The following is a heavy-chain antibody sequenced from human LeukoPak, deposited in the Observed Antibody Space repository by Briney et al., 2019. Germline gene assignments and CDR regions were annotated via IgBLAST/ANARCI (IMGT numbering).Heavy chain of an antibody. J-gene: IGHJ6*03. V-gene: IGHV4-4*07. CDR1: GGSINNFY. CDR2: IHASENT. D-gene: IGHD3-10*01. Sequence: SETLSLTCTFSGGSINNFYWSWSRQPAGKGLEWIGRIHASENTNYNPSLKSRVTMSVDTSKNQFSLKLSSVAAADTAVYYCARGSNYYGSGSAYYYYMDVWGKGTTVTVSS. CDR3: ARGSNYYGSGSAYYYYMDV.